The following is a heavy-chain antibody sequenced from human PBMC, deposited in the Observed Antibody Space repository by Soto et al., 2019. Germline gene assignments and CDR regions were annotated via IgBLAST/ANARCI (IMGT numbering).Heavy chain of an antibody. Sequence: PGGSLRLSCTTSGFSFGEYAMTWVRQAPGKGLEWVGFIRNPGYGGTTEYATSVKGRFIISRDDSMSSAYPQLNSLQVDDSAVYYCVRGTFGYYGPWGQGTLGTVYS. J-gene: IGHJ5*02. V-gene: IGHV3-49*04. CDR3: VRGTFGYYGP. CDR2: IRNPGYGGTT. D-gene: IGHD3-22*01. CDR1: GFSFGEYA.